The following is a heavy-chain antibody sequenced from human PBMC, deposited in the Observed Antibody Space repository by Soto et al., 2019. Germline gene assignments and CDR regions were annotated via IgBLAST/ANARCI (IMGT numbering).Heavy chain of an antibody. V-gene: IGHV1-8*01. CDR1: GYTFTSYD. J-gene: IGHJ4*02. CDR2: MNPNSGNT. D-gene: IGHD2-2*01. Sequence: ASVKVSCKASGYTFTSYDINWVRQATGQGLEWMGWMNPNSGNTGYAQKFQGRVTMTRNTSISTAYMELSRLRSEDTAVYYCARGRRVWRDIVVVPAARGGFDYWGQGTLVTVSS. CDR3: ARGRRVWRDIVVVPAARGGFDY.